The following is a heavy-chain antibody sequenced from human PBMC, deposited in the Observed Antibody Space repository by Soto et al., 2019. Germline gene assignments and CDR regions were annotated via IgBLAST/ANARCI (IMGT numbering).Heavy chain of an antibody. Sequence: PGGSLRLSGAASGFTFSSYSISWVRQAPWKGLEWVSAISGSGVSTYYADSVKGRFTISRDNSKNTLYLQMNSLRAEDTAVYYCAKEPPALTIFGAELRGICGQWTMVTV. CDR1: GFTFSSYS. D-gene: IGHD3-3*01. J-gene: IGHJ3*02. CDR2: ISGSGVST. CDR3: AKEPPALTIFGAELRGI. V-gene: IGHV3-23*01.